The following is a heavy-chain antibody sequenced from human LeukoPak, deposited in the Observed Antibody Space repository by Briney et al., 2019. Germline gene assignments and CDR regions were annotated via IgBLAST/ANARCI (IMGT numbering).Heavy chain of an antibody. CDR3: GTTFEF. D-gene: IGHD4-17*01. Sequence: GGSLRSSCPASDFTIRGYWLHWVRQAPGKGLVWVSSLNEDGSVASHADSVKGRFTISRDNARNTLHLPMNSLRAEDTAVYYCGTTFEFWGRGTLVTVPS. CDR2: LNEDGSVA. J-gene: IGHJ4*02. CDR1: DFTIRGYW. V-gene: IGHV3-74*01.